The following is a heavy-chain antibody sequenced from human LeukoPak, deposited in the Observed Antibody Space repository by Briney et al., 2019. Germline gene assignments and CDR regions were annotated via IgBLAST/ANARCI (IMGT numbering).Heavy chain of an antibody. Sequence: PLETLSLTCAVYGGSFRGYYRTWIRQPPGKGLEWIGEINHSGSTNYNPSLKSRVTISVDTSKNQFSLKLSSVTAADTAVYYCARRRITMVRGVISWFDPWGQGTLVTVSS. V-gene: IGHV4-34*01. J-gene: IGHJ5*02. D-gene: IGHD3-10*01. CDR3: ARRRITMVRGVISWFDP. CDR1: GGSFRGYY. CDR2: INHSGST.